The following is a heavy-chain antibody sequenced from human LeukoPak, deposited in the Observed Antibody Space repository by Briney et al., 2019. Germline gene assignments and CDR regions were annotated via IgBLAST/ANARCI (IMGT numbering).Heavy chain of an antibody. CDR3: ARDHLTGTTGIDY. V-gene: IGHV3-21*04. J-gene: IGHJ4*02. CDR1: GFTFSSYS. Sequence: GGSLRLSCAASGFTFSSYSMNWVRQAPGKGLEWVSSISSSSSYIYYADSVKGRFTISRDNAKSSLYLQMNSLRAEDTAVYYCARDHLTGTTGIDYWGQGTLVTVSS. D-gene: IGHD1-7*01. CDR2: ISSSSSYI.